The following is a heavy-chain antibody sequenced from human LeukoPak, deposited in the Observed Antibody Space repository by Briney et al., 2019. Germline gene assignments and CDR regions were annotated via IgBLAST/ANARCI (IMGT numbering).Heavy chain of an antibody. CDR3: AGYWEDCDYWDSFDI. D-gene: IGHD4-17*01. CDR2: INPNSGGT. CDR1: RYTFTGYY. Sequence: ASVKVSCKPSRYTFTGYYMHWGRQAPGQGLEWMGWINPNSGGTNYAQKFQGRVTMTRDTSISTAYMELGRLRSDDTAVYYCAGYWEDCDYWDSFDIWGQGTMVTVSS. V-gene: IGHV1-2*02. J-gene: IGHJ3*02.